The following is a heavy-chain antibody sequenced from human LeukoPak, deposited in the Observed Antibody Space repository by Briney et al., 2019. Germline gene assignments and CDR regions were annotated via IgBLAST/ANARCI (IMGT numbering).Heavy chain of an antibody. Sequence: PGGSLRLSCAASGFTFDDYAMPWVRQAPGKGLEWVSGISWNSGSIGYADSVKGRFTISRDNAKNSLYLQMNSLRAEDAALYYCAKSVVAAAGTRGYFDYWGQGTLVTVSS. V-gene: IGHV3-9*01. CDR3: AKSVVAAAGTRGYFDY. CDR1: GFTFDDYA. J-gene: IGHJ4*02. CDR2: ISWNSGSI. D-gene: IGHD6-13*01.